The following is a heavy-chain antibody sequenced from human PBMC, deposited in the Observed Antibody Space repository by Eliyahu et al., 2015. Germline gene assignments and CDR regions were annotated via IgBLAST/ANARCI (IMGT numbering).Heavy chain of an antibody. CDR3: ARGRGCSSTSCYTGGYDDNWFDP. V-gene: IGHV4-34*02. J-gene: IGHJ5*02. CDR2: INHSGST. D-gene: IGHD2-2*02. CDR1: GGSFSGYX. Sequence: QVQLQQWGAGLLKPSETLSLTCAVYGGSFSGYXWNWXRQPPGKGLEWIGEINHSGSTNYNPSLKSRVTISVDTSKNQFSLKLSSVTVADTAVYYCARGRGCSSTSCYTGGYDDNWFDPWGQGTLVTVSS.